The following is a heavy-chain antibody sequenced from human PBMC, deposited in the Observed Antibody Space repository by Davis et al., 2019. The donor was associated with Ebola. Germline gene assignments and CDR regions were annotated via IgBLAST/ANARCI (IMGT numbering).Heavy chain of an antibody. CDR3: AKSVDSAMVPTF. CDR1: GFPFSNYA. V-gene: IGHV3-30*04. Sequence: PGGSLRLSCATSGFPFSNYAMHWVRQTPDRGLEWVAVASHDGTTTFYEDSVKGRFTISRDNSKNTLYLQMHSLRAEDTAVYYCAKSVDSAMVPTFWGQGTLVTVSS. CDR2: ASHDGTTT. D-gene: IGHD5-18*01. J-gene: IGHJ4*02.